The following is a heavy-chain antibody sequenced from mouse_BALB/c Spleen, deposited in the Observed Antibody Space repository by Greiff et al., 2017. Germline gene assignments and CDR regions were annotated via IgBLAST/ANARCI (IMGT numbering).Heavy chain of an antibody. Sequence: PGAELVRPGSSVKISCKASGYAFSSYWMNWVKQRPGQGLEWIGQIYPGDGDTNYNGKFKGKATLTADKSSSTAYMQLSSLTSEDSAVYFCARRALDYWGQGTSVTVSS. J-gene: IGHJ4*01. V-gene: IGHV1-80*01. CDR2: IYPGDGDT. CDR3: ARRALDY. D-gene: IGHD3-1*01. CDR1: GYAFSSYW.